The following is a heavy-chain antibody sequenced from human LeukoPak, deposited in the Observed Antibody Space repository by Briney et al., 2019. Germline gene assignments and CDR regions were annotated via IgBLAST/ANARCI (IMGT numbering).Heavy chain of an antibody. CDR2: INPNSGGT. V-gene: IGHV1-2*02. D-gene: IGHD5-24*01. CDR1: GYTFTGYY. Sequence: ASVKVSCKASGYTFTGYYMHWVRQAPGQGLEWMGWINPNSGGTNYAQKFQGRVTMTRDTSISTAYMELGRLRSDDTAVYYCARSVEMATPIDYWGQGTLVTVSS. J-gene: IGHJ4*02. CDR3: ARSVEMATPIDY.